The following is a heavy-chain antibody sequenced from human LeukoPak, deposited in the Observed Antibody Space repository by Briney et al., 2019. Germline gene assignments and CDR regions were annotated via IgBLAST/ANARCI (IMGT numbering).Heavy chain of an antibody. V-gene: IGHV3-7*01. J-gene: IGHJ4*02. CDR3: ARDLLKGFCSGTNCYASPDY. Sequence: GGSLRLSCAASGFTFCSYWMSWVRQARGKGRAWVGNIKQDGSEKYYVDSVRGRFTISRDNAKNSLYLQMNSLSAEDTAVYYCARDLLKGFCSGTNCYASPDYWGQGTLVTVSS. CDR1: GFTFCSYW. D-gene: IGHD2-2*01. CDR2: IKQDGSEK.